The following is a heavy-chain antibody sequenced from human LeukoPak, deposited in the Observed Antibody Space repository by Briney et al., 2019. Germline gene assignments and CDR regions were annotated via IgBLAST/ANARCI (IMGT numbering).Heavy chain of an antibody. D-gene: IGHD6-13*01. V-gene: IGHV1-69*13. J-gene: IGHJ6*02. CDR3: ARVSSWWGSGYYYGMDV. CDR1: GGTFSSYA. Sequence: SVKVSCKASGGTFSSYAISWVRQAPGQGLEWMGGIIPIFGTANYAQKFQGRVTITADESTSTAYMELRSLRSDDTAVYYCARVSSWWGSGYYYGMDVWGQGTTVTVSS. CDR2: IIPIFGTA.